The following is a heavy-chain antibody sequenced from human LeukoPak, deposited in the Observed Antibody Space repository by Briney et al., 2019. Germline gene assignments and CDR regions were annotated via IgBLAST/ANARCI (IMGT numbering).Heavy chain of an antibody. CDR1: GGSFSGYY. J-gene: IGHJ3*02. CDR2: IYYTGSV. Sequence: SETLSLTCPVYGGSFSGYYWSWIRQHPGKGLEWIGYIYYTGSVYYNPSLKSRITISLDTSKNQFSLKLNSVTAADTAVYYCARAGDKYGSDAFAIWGQGAMVTVSS. D-gene: IGHD3-10*01. CDR3: ARAGDKYGSDAFAI. V-gene: IGHV4-31*03.